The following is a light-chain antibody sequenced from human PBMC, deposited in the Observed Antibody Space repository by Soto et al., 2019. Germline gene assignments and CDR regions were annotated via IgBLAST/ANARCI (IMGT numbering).Light chain of an antibody. CDR3: SSYTSGSTLEV. Sequence: QSALTQSASVSGSPGQSITISCTGTSSDVGAYDYVSWYQQHPGKAPKLLIFDVINRPSGVSNHFSGSKSGNTASLTISGLQAEDEADYYCSSYTSGSTLEVFGGGTKLTVL. CDR2: DVI. J-gene: IGLJ2*01. V-gene: IGLV2-14*03. CDR1: SSDVGAYDY.